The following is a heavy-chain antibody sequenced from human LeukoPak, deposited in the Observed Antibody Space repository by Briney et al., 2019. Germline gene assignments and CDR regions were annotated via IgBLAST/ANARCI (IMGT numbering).Heavy chain of an antibody. Sequence: SETLSLTCTVSGGSISSYYWSWIRQPPGKGLEWIGYIYYSGSTNYNPSLKSRVTISVDTSKNQFSLKLSSVTAADTAVYYCATIAVASRFFDYWGQGTLVTVSS. J-gene: IGHJ4*02. CDR1: GGSISSYY. V-gene: IGHV4-59*01. CDR3: ATIAVASRFFDY. CDR2: IYYSGST. D-gene: IGHD6-19*01.